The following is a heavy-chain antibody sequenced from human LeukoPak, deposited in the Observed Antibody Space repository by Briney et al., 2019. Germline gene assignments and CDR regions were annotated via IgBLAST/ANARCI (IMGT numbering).Heavy chain of an antibody. CDR2: INTDESRT. CDR3: ARGGDYGDFPDY. CDR1: GFTFSDYW. V-gene: IGHV3-74*01. J-gene: IGHJ4*02. D-gene: IGHD4-17*01. Sequence: PGGSLRLSCAASGFTFSDYWMHWVRRAPGKGLVWVSRINTDESRTSYTDSVKGRFTISRDNAKNTLYLQMNSLRVEDTAVYYCARGGDYGDFPDYWGQGTLVTVSS.